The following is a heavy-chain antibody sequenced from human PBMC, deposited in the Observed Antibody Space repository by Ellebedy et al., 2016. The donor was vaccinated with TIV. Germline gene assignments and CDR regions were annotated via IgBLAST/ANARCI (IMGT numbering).Heavy chain of an antibody. CDR3: ARDPRYYDSSGYPTPYFDY. V-gene: IGHV3-30*03. CDR2: ISYDGSNK. D-gene: IGHD3-22*01. Sequence: PGGSLRLSCAASGFTFSSYGMHWVRQAPGKGLEWVAVISYDGSNKYYADSVKGRFTISRDNSKNTLYLQMNSLRAEDTAVYYCARDPRYYDSSGYPTPYFDYWGQGTLVTVSS. CDR1: GFTFSSYG. J-gene: IGHJ4*02.